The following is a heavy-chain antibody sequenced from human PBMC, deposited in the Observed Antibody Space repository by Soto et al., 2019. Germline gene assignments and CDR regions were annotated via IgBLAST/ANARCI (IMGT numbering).Heavy chain of an antibody. CDR3: ARDSPLGYCSGGSCYSLAFDY. CDR2: INPNSGGT. V-gene: IGHV1-2*04. J-gene: IGHJ4*02. Sequence: ASVKVSCKASGYTFTGYYMHWVRQAPGQGLEWMGWINPNSGGTNYAQKFQGWVTMTRDTSISTAYMELSRLRSDDTAVYYCARDSPLGYCSGGSCYSLAFDYWGQGTLVNVSS. D-gene: IGHD2-15*01. CDR1: GYTFTGYY.